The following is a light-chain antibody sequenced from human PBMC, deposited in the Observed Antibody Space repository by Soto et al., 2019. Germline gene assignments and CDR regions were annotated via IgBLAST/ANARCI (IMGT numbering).Light chain of an antibody. CDR1: QSVSRN. J-gene: IGKJ1*01. CDR3: QHYNDWLTWT. V-gene: IGKV3-15*01. CDR2: GAS. Sequence: SQYPATLSVSTGERATLSCRATQSVSRNLAWYQQKPGQAPRLLIYGASTRATGIPARFSGSGFGTEFTLTIGSLQSEDSAVYYCQHYNDWLTWTFAQGTKVAIK.